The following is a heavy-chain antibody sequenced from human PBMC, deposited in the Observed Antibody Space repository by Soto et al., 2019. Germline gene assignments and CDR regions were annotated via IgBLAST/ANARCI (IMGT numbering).Heavy chain of an antibody. CDR2: MNPDSGNT. CDR1: GYTFGNYN. D-gene: IGHD6-25*01. V-gene: IGHV1-8*01. J-gene: IGHJ6*03. Sequence: ASVKVSCKASGYTFGNYNINWVRQASGQGLERMGWMNPDSGNTGYAEKFQGRVTMTRNRSISTAYMELSGLRSEDTAVYYCAREAASDPSFYYHYMDVWGKGTTVTVSS. CDR3: AREAASDPSFYYHYMDV.